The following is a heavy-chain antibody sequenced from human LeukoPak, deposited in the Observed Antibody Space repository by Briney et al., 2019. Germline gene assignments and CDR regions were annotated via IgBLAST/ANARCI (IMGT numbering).Heavy chain of an antibody. Sequence: GGSLRLSCAASGFIFNRYSMNGVPQAPGKGLEWVSSISSSSVYIYYADSVKGRFTISRDNAKDSLYLQMNSLSADDTAVYYCARETVSTTAAFDYWGQGTLVTVSS. J-gene: IGHJ4*02. V-gene: IGHV3-21*01. CDR2: ISSSSVYI. D-gene: IGHD4-17*01. CDR3: ARETVSTTAAFDY. CDR1: GFIFNRYS.